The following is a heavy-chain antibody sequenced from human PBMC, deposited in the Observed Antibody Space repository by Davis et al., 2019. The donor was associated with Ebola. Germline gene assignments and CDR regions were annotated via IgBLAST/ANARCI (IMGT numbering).Heavy chain of an antibody. D-gene: IGHD3-3*01. CDR3: ARDKEGLSYYYYGMDV. J-gene: IGHJ6*02. Sequence: ASVKVSCKASGGTFSSYAISWVRQAPGQGLEWMGIINPSGGSTSYAQKFQGRVTMTRHTSTSTVYMELSSLRSEDTAVYYCARDKEGLSYYYYGMDVWGQGTTVTVSS. V-gene: IGHV1-46*01. CDR2: INPSGGST. CDR1: GGTFSSYA.